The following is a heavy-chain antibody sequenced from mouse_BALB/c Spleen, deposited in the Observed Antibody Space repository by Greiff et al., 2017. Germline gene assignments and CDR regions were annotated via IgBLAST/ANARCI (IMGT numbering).Heavy chain of an antibody. V-gene: IGHV1-9*01. CDR1: GYTFSSYW. CDR2: ILPGSGST. D-gene: IGHD2-2*01. CDR3: ARGLPWFAY. Sequence: QVQLQQSGAELMKPGASVKISCKATGYTFSSYWIEWVKQRPGHGLEWIGEILPGSGSTNYNEKFKGKATFTADTSSNTAYMQLSSLTSEDSAVYYCARGLPWFAYWGQGTLVTVSA. J-gene: IGHJ3*01.